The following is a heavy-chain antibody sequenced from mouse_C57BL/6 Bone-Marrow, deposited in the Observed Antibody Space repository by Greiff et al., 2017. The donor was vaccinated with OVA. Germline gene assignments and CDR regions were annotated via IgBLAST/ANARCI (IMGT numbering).Heavy chain of an antibody. CDR1: GYTFTSYW. D-gene: IGHD2-1*01. V-gene: IGHV1-61*01. J-gene: IGHJ2*01. CDR3: ARSLYYGNSFDY. CDR2: IYPSDSET. Sequence: QVHVKQPGAELVRPGSSVKLSCKASGYTFTSYWMDWVKQRPGQGLEWIGNIYPSDSETHYNQKFKDKATLTVDKSSSTAYMQLSSLTSEDSAVYYCARSLYYGNSFDYWGQGTTLTVSS.